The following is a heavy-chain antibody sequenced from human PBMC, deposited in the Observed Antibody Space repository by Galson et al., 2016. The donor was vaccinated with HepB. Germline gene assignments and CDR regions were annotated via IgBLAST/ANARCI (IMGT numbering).Heavy chain of an antibody. CDR2: ISHSGSV. J-gene: IGHJ6*02. Sequence: TLSLTCAVSGDSVTSPYWWSWVRLPPGKGLEWIGEISHSGSVNYNPSLKSRVTISVDKSKNQFSLKLSSVTAADAAVYYCAAGNYYYFGLDVWGQGTTVTVSS. CDR3: AAGNYYYFGLDV. CDR1: GDSVTSPYW. V-gene: IGHV4-4*02. D-gene: IGHD1-26*01.